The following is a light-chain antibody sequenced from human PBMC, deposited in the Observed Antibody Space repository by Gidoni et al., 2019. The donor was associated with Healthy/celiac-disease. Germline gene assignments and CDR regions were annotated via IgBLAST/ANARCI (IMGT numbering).Light chain of an antibody. J-gene: IGKJ1*01. CDR1: QSVSSSY. Sequence: DIVLTHSPGTLSLSPGERATLSCRASQSVSSSYLAWYQQKPGQAPRLLIYGASSRATGIPDRFSGSGSGKDFTLTISRLEPEDFAVYYCQQYGSSSWTFGQGTKVEIK. CDR2: GAS. V-gene: IGKV3-20*01. CDR3: QQYGSSSWT.